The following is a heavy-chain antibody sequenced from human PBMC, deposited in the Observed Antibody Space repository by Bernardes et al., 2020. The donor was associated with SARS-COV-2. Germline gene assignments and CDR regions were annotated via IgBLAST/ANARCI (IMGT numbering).Heavy chain of an antibody. CDR3: ARDEGGNYYSAEY. V-gene: IGHV3-33*01. J-gene: IGHJ4*02. D-gene: IGHD1-26*01. CDR2: IWYDGSNK. Sequence: GGSLRLSCAASGFTFSRYGMHWVRQAPGKGLEWVAVIWYDGSNKYYADSVKGRFSISRDNSKNTVFLQMNSLRAEDTAVYYCARDEGGNYYSAEYWGQGTLVTVSS. CDR1: GFTFSRYG.